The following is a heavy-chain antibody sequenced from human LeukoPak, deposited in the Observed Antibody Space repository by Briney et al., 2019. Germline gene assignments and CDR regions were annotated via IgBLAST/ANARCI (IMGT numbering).Heavy chain of an antibody. CDR3: ATRPPYCSSTSCYQYDY. CDR2: IIPIFGTA. Sequence: SVKVSCKASGGTFSSSAISWVRQAPGQGLEWMGGIIPIFGTANYAQKFQGRVTITTDESTSTAYMELSSLRSGDTAVYYCATRPPYCSSTSCYQYDYWDQGTLVTASS. CDR1: GGTFSSSA. V-gene: IGHV1-69*05. D-gene: IGHD2-2*01. J-gene: IGHJ4*02.